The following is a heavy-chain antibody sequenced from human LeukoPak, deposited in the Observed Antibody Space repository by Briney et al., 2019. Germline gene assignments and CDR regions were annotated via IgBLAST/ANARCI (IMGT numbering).Heavy chain of an antibody. CDR1: GGSFSGYY. D-gene: IGHD5-12*01. Sequence: PSETLSLTCAVYGGSFSGYYWSWIRQPPGKGLEWIGEINHSGSTYYNPSLKSRVTISVDTSKNQFSLKLSSVTAADTAVYYCARVVGSGYDPVWGYWGQGTLVTVSS. CDR3: ARVVGSGYDPVWGY. J-gene: IGHJ4*02. CDR2: INHSGST. V-gene: IGHV4-34*09.